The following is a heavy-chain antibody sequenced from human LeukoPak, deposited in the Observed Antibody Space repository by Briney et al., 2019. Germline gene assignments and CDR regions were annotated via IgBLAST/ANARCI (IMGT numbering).Heavy chain of an antibody. Sequence: GGSLRLSCAASGFTFSSYAMSWVRQAPGKGLEWVSAISGSGGSTYYADSVKGRFTISRDNSKNTLYLLMNSLRAEDTAVYYCAKEGNYYDSSGYYYGEGYFDYWGQGTLVTVSS. CDR1: GFTFSSYA. CDR2: ISGSGGST. CDR3: AKEGNYYDSSGYYYGEGYFDY. D-gene: IGHD3-22*01. V-gene: IGHV3-23*01. J-gene: IGHJ4*02.